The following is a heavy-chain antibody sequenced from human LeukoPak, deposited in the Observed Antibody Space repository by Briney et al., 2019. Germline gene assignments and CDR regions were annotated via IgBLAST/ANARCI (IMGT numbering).Heavy chain of an antibody. V-gene: IGHV4-59*08. CDR1: GGSISSSY. CDR3: ARHNFARPFDY. CDR2: IYHSGDT. Sequence: SETLSLTCTVPGGSISSSYWSWIRQPPGKGLEWIGYIYHSGDTNSNPSLKSRVTISMDTSKNQFSLKLSSVAAADTAVYYCARHNFARPFDYWGQGTQVTVSS. J-gene: IGHJ4*02. D-gene: IGHD6-6*01.